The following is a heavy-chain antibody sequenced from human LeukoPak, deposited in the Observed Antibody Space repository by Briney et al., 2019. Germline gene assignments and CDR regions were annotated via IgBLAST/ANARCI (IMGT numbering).Heavy chain of an antibody. CDR1: GFTFDDYT. Sequence: GGSLRLSCAASGFTFDDYTMHWVRQAPGKGLEWVSLINWDGGSTYYADSVQGRFTISRDNSKNSLYLQMNSLRSEDTALYYCAKSGSGDPPDSWGQGTLVTVFS. J-gene: IGHJ4*02. D-gene: IGHD2-15*01. CDR3: AKSGSGDPPDS. CDR2: INWDGGST. V-gene: IGHV3-43*01.